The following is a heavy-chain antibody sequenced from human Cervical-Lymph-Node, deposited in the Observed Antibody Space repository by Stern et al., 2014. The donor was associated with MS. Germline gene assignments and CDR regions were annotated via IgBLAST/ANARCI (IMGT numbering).Heavy chain of an antibody. J-gene: IGHJ6*02. CDR3: AKGYSSSSALYYYYGMDV. D-gene: IGHD6-6*01. V-gene: IGHV3-30*18. Sequence: VHLVESGGGVVQPGRSLRLSCAASGFTFSSYGMHWVRQAPGQGLEGVAIISYDGSNKYYADSVKGRFTISRDNSKNTLYLQMNSLRAEDTAVYYCAKGYSSSSALYYYYGMDVWGQGTTVTVSS. CDR1: GFTFSSYG. CDR2: ISYDGSNK.